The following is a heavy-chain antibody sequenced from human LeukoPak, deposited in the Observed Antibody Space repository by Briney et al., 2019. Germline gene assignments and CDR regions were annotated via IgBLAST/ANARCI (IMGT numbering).Heavy chain of an antibody. V-gene: IGHV3-23*01. CDR3: AKAPSSSSWYFDY. CDR1: GFTFSSYA. D-gene: IGHD6-13*01. Sequence: GGSLRLSCAASGFTFSSYAMSWVRQAPGKGLEWVSAISGSGGSTYYADSVKGRFTISRDNTKNTLYLQMNSLRAEDTAVYYCAKAPSSSSWYFDYWGQGTLVTVSS. CDR2: ISGSGGST. J-gene: IGHJ4*02.